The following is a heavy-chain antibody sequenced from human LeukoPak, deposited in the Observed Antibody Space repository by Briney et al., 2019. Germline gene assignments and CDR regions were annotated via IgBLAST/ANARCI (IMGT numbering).Heavy chain of an antibody. CDR3: AIGYGSGSYYGFDY. Sequence: ASVKVSCKASGYTFTSYDINGVREATGQGLEWRGWMNPNSGNTGYAQKFQGRVTMTRNTSISTAYMELSSLRSEDTAVYYCAIGYGSGSYYGFDYWGQGTLVTVSS. CDR2: MNPNSGNT. D-gene: IGHD3-10*01. V-gene: IGHV1-8*01. J-gene: IGHJ4*02. CDR1: GYTFTSYD.